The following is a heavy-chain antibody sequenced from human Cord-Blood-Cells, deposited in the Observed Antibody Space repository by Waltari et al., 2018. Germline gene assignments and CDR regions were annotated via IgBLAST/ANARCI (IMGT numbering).Heavy chain of an antibody. CDR3: AREPVGKLAGYDY. V-gene: IGHV4-30-4*08. J-gene: IGHJ4*02. CDR2: IYYSGST. CDR1: GGSISSGASY. Sequence: QVQLHESGPGLVKPSQPLSLTCTVSGGSISSGASYWSWIRQPPGKGLEWIGYIYYSGSTYYNPSLKSRVTISVDTSKNQFSLKLSSVTAADTAVYYCAREPVGKLAGYDYWGQGTLVTVSS. D-gene: IGHD1-1*01.